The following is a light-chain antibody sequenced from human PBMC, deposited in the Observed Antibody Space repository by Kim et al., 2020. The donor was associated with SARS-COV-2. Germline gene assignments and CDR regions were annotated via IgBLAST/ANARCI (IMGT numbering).Light chain of an antibody. V-gene: IGKV1-33*01. J-gene: IGKJ5*01. CDR3: QHYGYLPIT. CDR1: QDVSIY. Sequence: DIQMTQSPSSLSASVGDRVTITCQASQDVSIYLNWYRQKPGKAPELLIYDASNLETGVPSRFSGSGSGTDFSFTISSLQPEDIATYYYQHYGYLPITFGQGTRLDIK. CDR2: DAS.